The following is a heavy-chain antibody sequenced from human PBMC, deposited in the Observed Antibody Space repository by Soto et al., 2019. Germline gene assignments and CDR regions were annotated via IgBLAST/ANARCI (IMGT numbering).Heavy chain of an antibody. CDR1: GDSVSSNSAA. D-gene: IGHD3-22*01. CDR2: TYYRSKWYN. V-gene: IGHV6-1*01. CDR3: ARGSYYYDSSGYYFGSVGV. Sequence: SQTLSLTCAISGDSVSSNSAAWNWIRQSPSRGLEWLGRTYYRSKWYNDYAVSVKSRITINPDTSKNQFSLQLNSVTPEDTAVYYCARGSYYYDSSGYYFGSVGVWGQGTTVTVSS. J-gene: IGHJ6*02.